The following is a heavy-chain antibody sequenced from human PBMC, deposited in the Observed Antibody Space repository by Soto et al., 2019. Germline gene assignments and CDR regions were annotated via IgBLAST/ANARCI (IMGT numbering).Heavy chain of an antibody. CDR2: IYLSGSA. D-gene: IGHD5-12*01. V-gene: IGHV4-59*08. CDR1: GGSITSYY. Sequence: SSETLSLTCTVSGGSITSYYWSWIRQPPGKGLEWIGYIYLSGSANYNPSLKSRVAISVDTSKNQFSLKLSSVTAADTAVYYCARRYSGYGDYWGQGTLVTVSS. J-gene: IGHJ4*02. CDR3: ARRYSGYGDY.